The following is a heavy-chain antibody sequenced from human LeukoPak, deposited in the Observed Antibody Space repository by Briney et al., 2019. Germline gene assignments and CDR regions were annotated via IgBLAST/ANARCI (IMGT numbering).Heavy chain of an antibody. V-gene: IGHV1-69*01. J-gene: IGHJ4*02. CDR3: AESYGSGSHRIFDY. Sequence: SVKVSCKASGGTFSSYAISWVRQAPGQGLEWMGGIIPIFGTANYAQKFQGRVTITADESTSTAYMELSSLRSEDTAVYYCAESYGSGSHRIFDYWGQGALVTVSS. D-gene: IGHD3-10*01. CDR1: GGTFSSYA. CDR2: IIPIFGTA.